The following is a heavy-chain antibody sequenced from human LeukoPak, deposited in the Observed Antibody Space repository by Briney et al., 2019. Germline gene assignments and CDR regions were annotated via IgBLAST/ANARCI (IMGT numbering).Heavy chain of an antibody. CDR1: GGSISSSSYY. CDR2: IYYSGST. Sequence: SETLSLTCTVSGGSISSSSYYWGWLRQPPGKGLEWIGSIYYSGSTYYNPSLKSRVTISVDTSKNQFSLKLSSVTAADTAVYYCAMGIQLWLPSPFDYWGQGTLVTVSS. J-gene: IGHJ4*02. V-gene: IGHV4-39*07. D-gene: IGHD5-18*01. CDR3: AMGIQLWLPSPFDY.